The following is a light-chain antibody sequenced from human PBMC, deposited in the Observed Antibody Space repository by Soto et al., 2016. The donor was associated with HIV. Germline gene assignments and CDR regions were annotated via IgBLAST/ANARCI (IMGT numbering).Light chain of an antibody. CDR1: NIGSKS. J-gene: IGLJ2*01. Sequence: SYVVTQPPSVSVAPGKTASITCGGDNIGSKSVHWYQQKLGQAPVLVVYDDRDRPSGIPERFSGSNSGNTATLTISGVEAGDEADYYCQAWDSSSDHVVFGGGTKLTVL. V-gene: IGLV3-21*03. CDR3: QAWDSSSDHVV. CDR2: DDR.